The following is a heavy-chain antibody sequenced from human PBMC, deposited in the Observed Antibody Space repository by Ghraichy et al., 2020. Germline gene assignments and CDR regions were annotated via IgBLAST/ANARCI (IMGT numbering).Heavy chain of an antibody. CDR2: VYYSGST. Sequence: SETLSLTCTVSGGSISTYYWTWVRQPPGKGLEYIGYVYYSGSTNYNPSLKSRVTISVDTSKNHFSLKLNSVTAADTAFYYCARAFGDIVVVPAYYYGLDVWGQGTTVTVAS. J-gene: IGHJ6*02. CDR1: GGSISTYY. D-gene: IGHD2-2*01. CDR3: ARAFGDIVVVPAYYYGLDV. V-gene: IGHV4-59*01.